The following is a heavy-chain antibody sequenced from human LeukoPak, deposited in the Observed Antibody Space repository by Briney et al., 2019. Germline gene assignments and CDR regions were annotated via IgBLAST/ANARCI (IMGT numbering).Heavy chain of an antibody. CDR3: ARRLVYYFDY. CDR2: IYYSGST. D-gene: IGHD5/OR15-5a*01. J-gene: IGHJ4*02. V-gene: IGHV4-39*01. CDR1: GGSISSSSYY. Sequence: SETLSLTCTVSGGSISSSSYYWGWIRQPPGKGLEWIGSIYYSGSTYYNPSLKSRVTISVDTSKNQFSLKLSSVTAADTAVYHCARRLVYYFDYWGQGTLVTVS.